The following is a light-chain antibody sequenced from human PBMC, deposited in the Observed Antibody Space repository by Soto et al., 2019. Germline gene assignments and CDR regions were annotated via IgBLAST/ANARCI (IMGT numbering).Light chain of an antibody. J-gene: IGKJ4*01. V-gene: IGKV1-9*01. CDR1: QGISSY. Sequence: IPLTQSPSSLSASVGDRVTITCRASQGISSYLAWYQQKPGKAPKLLIYAASTLQSGVPSRFSGSGSGTDFTLTISSLQPEDFATYDCQQLNSYLSFGGGTKVEIK. CDR2: AAS. CDR3: QQLNSYLS.